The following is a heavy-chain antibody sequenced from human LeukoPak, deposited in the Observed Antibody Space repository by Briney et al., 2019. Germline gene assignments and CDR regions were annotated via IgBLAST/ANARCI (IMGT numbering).Heavy chain of an antibody. CDR1: GYTFRSYY. D-gene: IGHD6-19*01. CDR3: ARAVTGRGCIDF. J-gene: IGHJ4*02. CDR2: INPDGSSP. V-gene: IGHV3-74*01. Sequence: TGGSLRLSCTASGYTFRSYYMHWVRQVPGKGPVWVSRINPDGSSPIFADSVKGRFTISRDNAKDTLYLQMSSLRADDTALYYCARAVTGRGCIDFWGQGTRVTVSS.